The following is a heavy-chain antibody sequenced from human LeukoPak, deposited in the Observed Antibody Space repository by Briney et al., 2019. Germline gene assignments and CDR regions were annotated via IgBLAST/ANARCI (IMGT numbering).Heavy chain of an antibody. CDR2: IRGDAGST. CDR1: GFTSDAFG. Sequence: GGSLRLSCAASGFTSDAFGMTWVRQAPGKGPEWVSAIRGDAGSTGYADSVKGRFTISRDNAKNSLYLQMNSLRVEDTALYYCARVWAWGSGNYFDNWGQGTLVTVSS. V-gene: IGHV3-20*04. J-gene: IGHJ4*02. CDR3: ARVWAWGSGNYFDN. D-gene: IGHD7-27*01.